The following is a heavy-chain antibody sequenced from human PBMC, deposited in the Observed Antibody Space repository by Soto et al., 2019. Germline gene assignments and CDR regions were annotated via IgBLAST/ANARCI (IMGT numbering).Heavy chain of an antibody. CDR1: GGTXSSYA. J-gene: IGHJ3*02. Sequence: SVKVSCKASGGTXSSYAXSWVRQAPGQGLEWMGGIIPIFGTANYAQKFQGRVTITADESTSTAYMELSSLRSEDTAVYYCARDLSPYYYDSSGYYEVLINAFDIWGQGTMVTVSS. D-gene: IGHD3-22*01. V-gene: IGHV1-69*13. CDR2: IIPIFGTA. CDR3: ARDLSPYYYDSSGYYEVLINAFDI.